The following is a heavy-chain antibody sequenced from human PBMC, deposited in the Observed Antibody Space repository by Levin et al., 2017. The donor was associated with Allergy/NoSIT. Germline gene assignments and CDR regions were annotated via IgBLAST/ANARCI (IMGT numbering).Heavy chain of an antibody. V-gene: IGHV1-69*13. Sequence: ASVKVSCKASGGTFSSYAISWVRQAPGQGLEWMGGIIPIFGTANYAQKFQGRVTITADESTSTAYMELSSLRSEDTAVYYCARGYYYDSSGYFDYWGQGTLVTVSS. CDR1: GGTFSSYA. CDR2: IIPIFGTA. J-gene: IGHJ4*02. D-gene: IGHD3-22*01. CDR3: ARGYYYDSSGYFDY.